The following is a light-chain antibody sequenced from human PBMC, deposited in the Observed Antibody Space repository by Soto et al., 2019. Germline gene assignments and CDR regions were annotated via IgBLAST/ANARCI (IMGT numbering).Light chain of an antibody. J-gene: IGKJ1*01. CDR3: QQYNNWPWT. Sequence: EFLMTHSPATLSVSPGERATLSCRASQSVRSNLAWYQQRPGQAPRLLIYDVSTRATGIPARFSGSGSGTEFTLTISNLQSEDFAVYYCQQYNNWPWTFGQGTKVDI. CDR1: QSVRSN. V-gene: IGKV3-15*01. CDR2: DVS.